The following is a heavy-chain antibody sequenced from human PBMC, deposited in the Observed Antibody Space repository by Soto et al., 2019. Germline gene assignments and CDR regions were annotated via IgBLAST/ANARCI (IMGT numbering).Heavy chain of an antibody. D-gene: IGHD6-13*01. CDR1: GYSFTSYW. J-gene: IGHJ4*02. Sequence: EVQLVQSGAEVKKPGESLRISCKGSGYSFTSYWISWVRQMPGKGLEWMGRIDPSDSYTNYSPSFQGQVTISADKSISTAYLQWSSLKASDTAMYYCARLQPAAGDNDLTFDYWGQGTLVTVSS. CDR2: IDPSDSYT. CDR3: ARLQPAAGDNDLTFDY. V-gene: IGHV5-10-1*01.